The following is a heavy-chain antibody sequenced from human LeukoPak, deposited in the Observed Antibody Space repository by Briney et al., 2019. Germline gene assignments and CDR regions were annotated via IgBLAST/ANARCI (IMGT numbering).Heavy chain of an antibody. V-gene: IGHV1-2*02. J-gene: IGHJ5*02. CDR1: GYTFIDYY. CDR3: ATEASGLNWFDP. CDR2: INPNSGGT. D-gene: IGHD3-3*01. Sequence: AASVKVSCTASGYTFIDYYIHWVRQAPGQGLEWMGWINPNSGGTNYAQKFQGRVTMTRDTSITATYMELSRLTSDDSAVYFCATEASGLNWFDPWGQGTLVTVSS.